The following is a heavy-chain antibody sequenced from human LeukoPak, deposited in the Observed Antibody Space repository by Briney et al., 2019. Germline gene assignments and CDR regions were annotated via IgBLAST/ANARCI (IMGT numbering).Heavy chain of an antibody. CDR3: ARGVYDSSGYYDY. CDR1: GGSISSYY. J-gene: IGHJ4*02. CDR2: IYYSGST. D-gene: IGHD3-22*01. V-gene: IGHV4-59*12. Sequence: SETLSLTCTVSGGSISSYYWSWIRQPPGKGLEWIGYIYYSGSTNCNPSLKSRVTISVDTSKNQFSLKLSSVTAADTAVYYCARGVYDSSGYYDYWGQGTLVTVSS.